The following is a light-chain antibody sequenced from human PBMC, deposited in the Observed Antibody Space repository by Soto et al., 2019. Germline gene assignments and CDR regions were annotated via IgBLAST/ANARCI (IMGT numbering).Light chain of an antibody. J-gene: IGLJ3*02. CDR1: SSDIRSYNF. V-gene: IGLV2-23*01. CDR3: CSHAGDHEV. CDR2: EGN. Sequence: QSPLTQPASVSGSPGQSITISCTGSSSDIRSYNFVSWYQQHVGKAPKLMTYEGNKRPSGGSDHFYASKSGNTASLTISGLQSEDEADYYCCSHAGDHEVCGGGTKVTVL.